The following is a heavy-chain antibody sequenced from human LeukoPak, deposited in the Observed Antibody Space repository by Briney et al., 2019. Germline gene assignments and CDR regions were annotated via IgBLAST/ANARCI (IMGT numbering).Heavy chain of an antibody. J-gene: IGHJ5*02. Sequence: ASVKVSCKASGYSFNTYYMNWVRQAPGQRLEWLGWINTDSVGTNYAQKFLGRVTMTRDKANSTAYLELSGLRSDDTAVYYCTRHVVTLVRGVNNRKEDWFDPWGQGTLVSVSS. CDR1: GYSFNTYY. D-gene: IGHD3-10*01. V-gene: IGHV1-2*02. CDR3: TRHVVTLVRGVNNRKEDWFDP. CDR2: INTDSVGT.